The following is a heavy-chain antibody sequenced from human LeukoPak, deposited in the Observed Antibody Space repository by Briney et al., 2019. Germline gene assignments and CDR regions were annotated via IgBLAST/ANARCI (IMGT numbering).Heavy chain of an antibody. J-gene: IGHJ3*02. CDR1: GYTFTSYY. CDR2: INPSGGST. D-gene: IGHD3-22*01. Sequence: ASVKVSCKASGYTFTSYYMHWVRQAPGQGLEWMGIINPSGGSTSYAQKFQGRVTMTRDMSTSTVYMELSSLRSEDTAVYNCARDKDYYDSSGSPPDAFDIWGQGTMVTVSS. CDR3: ARDKDYYDSSGSPPDAFDI. V-gene: IGHV1-46*01.